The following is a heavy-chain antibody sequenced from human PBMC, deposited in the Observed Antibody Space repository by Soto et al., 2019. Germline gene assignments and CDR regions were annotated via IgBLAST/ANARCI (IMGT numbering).Heavy chain of an antibody. Sequence: SATLSLTCAFDCWFFSGDYWSWIRQPPREGLEWIGEINHSGSTNYNPSLKSRVTISVDTSKNQFSLKLSSVTAADTAVYYCASLWGRYCSSTSCYYYGMDVWGQGTTVT. CDR3: ASLWGRYCSSTSCYYYGMDV. V-gene: IGHV4-34*01. J-gene: IGHJ6*02. D-gene: IGHD2-2*01. CDR1: CWFFSGDY. CDR2: INHSGST.